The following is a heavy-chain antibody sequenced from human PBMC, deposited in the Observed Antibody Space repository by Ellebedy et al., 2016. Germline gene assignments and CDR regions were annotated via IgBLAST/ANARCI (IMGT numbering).Heavy chain of an antibody. D-gene: IGHD3-16*01. CDR1: GYTFTGYY. V-gene: IGHV1-2*02. Sequence: ASVKVSXXASGYTFTGYYMHWVRQAPGQGLEWMGWINPNSGGTNYAQKFQGRVTMTRDTSISTAYMELSRLRSDDTAVYYCARDIWGTLGDAFDIWGQGTMVTVSS. J-gene: IGHJ3*02. CDR2: INPNSGGT. CDR3: ARDIWGTLGDAFDI.